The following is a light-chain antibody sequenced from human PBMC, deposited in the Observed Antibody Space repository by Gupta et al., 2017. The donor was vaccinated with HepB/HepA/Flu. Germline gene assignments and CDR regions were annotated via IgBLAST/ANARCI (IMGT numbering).Light chain of an antibody. CDR1: QTIGSRY. CDR2: GAS. J-gene: IGKJ1*01. Sequence: EIVLTQSPGTLSLSPGERAILSCRTSQTIGSRYLAWYQQKPGRAPLLLIYGASSRAAGIPDRFSGSGSGTDFTLTISRLEPEDFAVYFCQQIGSTPLTFGQGTKVEIK. V-gene: IGKV3-20*01. CDR3: QQIGSTPLT.